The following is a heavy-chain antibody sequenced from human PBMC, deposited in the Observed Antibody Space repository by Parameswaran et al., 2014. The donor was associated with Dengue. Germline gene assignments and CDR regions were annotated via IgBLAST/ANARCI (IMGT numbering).Heavy chain of an antibody. CDR3: ARRHTAMEDFDY. CDR2: IYPGDSDT. Sequence: VRQMPGKGLEWMGIIYPGDSDTRYSPSFQGQVTISADKSISTAYLQWSSLKASDTAIYYCARRHTAMEDFDYWGQGNPGHRLL. J-gene: IGHJ4*02. D-gene: IGHD5-18*01. V-gene: IGHV5-51*01.